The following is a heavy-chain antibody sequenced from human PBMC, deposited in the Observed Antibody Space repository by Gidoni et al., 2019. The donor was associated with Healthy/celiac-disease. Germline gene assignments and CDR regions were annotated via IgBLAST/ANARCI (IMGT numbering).Heavy chain of an antibody. CDR1: GGSISSSSYY. CDR3: ASTDVEMLVFDY. D-gene: IGHD3-10*02. V-gene: IGHV4-39*01. J-gene: IGHJ4*02. CDR2: IYYSGST. Sequence: QLQLQESGPGLVKPSETLSLTCTVSGGSISSSSYYWGWIRQPPGKGLEWIGSIYYSGSTYYNPSLKSRVTISVDTSKNQFSLKLSSVTAADTAVYYCASTDVEMLVFDYWGQGTLVTVSS.